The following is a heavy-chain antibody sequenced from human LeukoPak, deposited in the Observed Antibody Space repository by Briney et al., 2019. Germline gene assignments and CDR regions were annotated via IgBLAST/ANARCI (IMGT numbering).Heavy chain of an antibody. Sequence: GGSLRLSCAASGFTFTNYFMTWVRQAPGKGLEWVSSISSSGDNTYYADSVRGRFTISRDNSKNTLYLQMNNLRAEDTAVYYCARGPDTMDVWGQGTTVTVSS. CDR2: ISSSGDNT. CDR1: GFTFTNYF. J-gene: IGHJ6*02. D-gene: IGHD3-16*01. CDR3: ARGPDTMDV. V-gene: IGHV3-23*01.